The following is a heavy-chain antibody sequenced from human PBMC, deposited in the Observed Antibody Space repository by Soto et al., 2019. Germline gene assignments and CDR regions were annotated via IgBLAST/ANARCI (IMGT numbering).Heavy chain of an antibody. CDR3: ASGTTVTTLSGHGMDV. D-gene: IGHD4-4*01. CDR1: GGTFSSYA. J-gene: IGHJ6*02. Sequence: QVQLVQSGAEVKKPGSSVKVSCKASGGTFSSYAISWVRQAPGQGLEWMGGIIPIFGTANYGQKFQGRVTITADESTSTAYMELSSLRSEDTAVYYCASGTTVTTLSGHGMDVWGQGTTVTVSS. V-gene: IGHV1-69*01. CDR2: IIPIFGTA.